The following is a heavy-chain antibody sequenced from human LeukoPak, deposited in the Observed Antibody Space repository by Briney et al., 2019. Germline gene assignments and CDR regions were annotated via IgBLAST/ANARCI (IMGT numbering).Heavy chain of an antibody. Sequence: ASVKVSCKASGYTFTGYYMHWVRQAPGQELEWMGWINPNSGGTNYAQKFQGWVTMTRDTSISTAYMELSRLRSDDTAVHYCAREDGDYVSQYYFDYWGQGTLVTVSS. V-gene: IGHV1-2*04. CDR3: AREDGDYVSQYYFDY. CDR1: GYTFTGYY. CDR2: INPNSGGT. D-gene: IGHD4-17*01. J-gene: IGHJ4*02.